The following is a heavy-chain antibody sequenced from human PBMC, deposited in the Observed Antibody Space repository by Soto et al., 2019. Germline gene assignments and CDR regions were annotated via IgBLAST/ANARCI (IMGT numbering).Heavy chain of an antibody. D-gene: IGHD3-22*01. V-gene: IGHV3-30*04. CDR1: GFTFSSYP. CDR3: AKDFTGDYDSSGYYPA. CDR2: ISYDGSNK. Sequence: PGGSLRLSCAASGFTFSSYPMHWVRQAPGKGLEWVAVISYDGSNKYYADSVKGRFTISRDNSKNTLYLQMNSLRAEDTAVYYCAKDFTGDYDSSGYYPAWGQGTLVTVSS. J-gene: IGHJ5*02.